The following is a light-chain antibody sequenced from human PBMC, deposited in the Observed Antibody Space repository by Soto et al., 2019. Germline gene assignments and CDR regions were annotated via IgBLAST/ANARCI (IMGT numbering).Light chain of an antibody. CDR2: SAS. V-gene: IGKV1-39*01. CDR3: QQTYSTPRT. CDR1: RSINTY. J-gene: IGKJ1*01. Sequence: DIQMTQSPSSLSASVGDRVTITCRASRSINTYVNWYQQRPGKAPELLIYSASNLHTGVPSRFSGSGSGTDFTFTINNPLPEDFAIYYCQQTYSTPRTFGQGTKVDIK.